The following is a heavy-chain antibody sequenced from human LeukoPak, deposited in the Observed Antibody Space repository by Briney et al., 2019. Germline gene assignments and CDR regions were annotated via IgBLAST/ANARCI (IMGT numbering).Heavy chain of an antibody. CDR1: GFTFSRYS. CDR3: ARVQRGIAVALDY. D-gene: IGHD6-19*01. J-gene: IGHJ4*02. CDR2: ISSSSSYI. V-gene: IGHV3-21*01. Sequence: GGSLRLSCAASGFTFSRYSMNWVRQTPGKGLEWVSSISSSSSYIYFADSVKGRFTISRDNAKKSLYLQMNSLRAEDTAVYYCARVQRGIAVALDYWGQGTLATVSS.